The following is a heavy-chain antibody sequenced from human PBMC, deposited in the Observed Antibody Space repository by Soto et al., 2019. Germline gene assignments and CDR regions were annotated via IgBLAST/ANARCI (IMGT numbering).Heavy chain of an antibody. CDR3: ARTVYYYDASGYFDY. CDR2: IYYSGST. D-gene: IGHD3-22*01. Sequence: SETLSLTCTVSGGSISSGAYYWSWIRQHPGKGLELIGYIYYSGSTYYNPSLNSRVTISVDTSRNQFSLKLSSVTTADTAVYYCARTVYYYDASGYFDYWGQGNLVTVSS. J-gene: IGHJ4*02. CDR1: GGSISSGAYY. V-gene: IGHV4-31*03.